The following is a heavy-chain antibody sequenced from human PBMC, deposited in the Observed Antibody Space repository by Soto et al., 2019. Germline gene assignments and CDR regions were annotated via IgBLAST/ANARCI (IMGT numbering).Heavy chain of an antibody. J-gene: IGHJ4*02. Sequence: EVQLLESGGGLVQPGGSLRLSCAASGFTFSGYAMSWVRQAPGKGLEWVSAISGSGGTTYYAASVKGRFTISRDNSKNTLYLQMTSLRAEDTAVYYCAKDRWDCSGGSCYVAYFDYWGQGTLVTVSS. V-gene: IGHV3-23*01. CDR3: AKDRWDCSGGSCYVAYFDY. CDR1: GFTFSGYA. CDR2: ISGSGGTT. D-gene: IGHD2-15*01.